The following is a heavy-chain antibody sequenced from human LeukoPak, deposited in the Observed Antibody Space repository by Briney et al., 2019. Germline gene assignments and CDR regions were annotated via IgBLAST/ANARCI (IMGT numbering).Heavy chain of an antibody. D-gene: IGHD2-2*02. V-gene: IGHV1-18*01. Sequence: AASVKVSCKASGYTFTSYGISWVRQAPGQGLEWMGWINAYNGNTNYAQKLQGRVTMTTDTSTSTAYMELRSLRSDDTAVYYCARDGRIGYCSSTSCYTGNWFDPWGQGTLVTVSS. CDR1: GYTFTSYG. J-gene: IGHJ5*02. CDR2: INAYNGNT. CDR3: ARDGRIGYCSSTSCYTGNWFDP.